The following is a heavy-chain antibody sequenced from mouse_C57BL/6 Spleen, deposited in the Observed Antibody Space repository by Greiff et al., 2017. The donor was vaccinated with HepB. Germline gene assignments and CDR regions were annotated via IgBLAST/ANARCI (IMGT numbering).Heavy chain of an antibody. CDR3: AKSYGSSYRYFDV. J-gene: IGHJ1*03. D-gene: IGHD1-1*01. CDR1: GYTFTSYG. Sequence: VQLQQSGAELARPGASVKLSCKASGYTFTSYGISWVKQRTGQGLEWIGEIYPRSGNTYYTEKFKGKATLTADKSSSTAYMELRSLTSEDSAVYFCAKSYGSSYRYFDVWGTGTTVTVSS. CDR2: IYPRSGNT. V-gene: IGHV1-81*01.